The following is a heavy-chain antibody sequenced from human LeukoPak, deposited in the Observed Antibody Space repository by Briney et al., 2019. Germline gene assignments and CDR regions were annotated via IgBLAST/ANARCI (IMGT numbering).Heavy chain of an antibody. Sequence: GGSLRLSCAASGFTFSSYGMHWVRQAPGKGLEWVAFIRYDGSNKYYADSVKGRFTISRDNSKNTLYLQMTSLRAEDTAVYYCATDPSLPPPPYYDFWSGYYTFDYWGQGTLVTVSS. CDR3: ATDPSLPPPPYYDFWSGYYTFDY. CDR1: GFTFSSYG. D-gene: IGHD3-3*01. J-gene: IGHJ4*02. CDR2: IRYDGSNK. V-gene: IGHV3-30*02.